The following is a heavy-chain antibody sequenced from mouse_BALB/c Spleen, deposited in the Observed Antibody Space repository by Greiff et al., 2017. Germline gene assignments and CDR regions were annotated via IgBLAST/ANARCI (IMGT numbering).Heavy chain of an antibody. Sequence: VHVKQSGAELVRSGASVKLSCTASGFNIKDYYMHWVKQRPEQGLEWIGWIDPENGDTEYAPKFQGKATMTADTSSNTAYLQLSSLTSEDTAVYYCNAGYGSSYAMDYWGQGTSVTVSS. D-gene: IGHD1-1*01. CDR2: IDPENGDT. CDR3: NAGYGSSYAMDY. CDR1: GFNIKDYY. V-gene: IGHV14-4*02. J-gene: IGHJ4*01.